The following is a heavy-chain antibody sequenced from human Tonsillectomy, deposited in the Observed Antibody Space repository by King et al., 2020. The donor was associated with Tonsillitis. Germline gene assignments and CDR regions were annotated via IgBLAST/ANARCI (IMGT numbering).Heavy chain of an antibody. CDR3: ANSGRGMEIEY. CDR1: GFTFDDYT. J-gene: IGHJ4*02. V-gene: IGHV3-43*01. D-gene: IGHD3-10*01. CDR2: ISWDGGST. Sequence: QLVQSGGVVVQPGGSLRLSCAASGFTFDDYTMHWVRQAPGKGLEWVSLISWDGGSTYYADSVKGRFTISRDNSKNSLYLQMNSLRTEDTALYYCANSGRGMEIEYWGQGTLVTVSS.